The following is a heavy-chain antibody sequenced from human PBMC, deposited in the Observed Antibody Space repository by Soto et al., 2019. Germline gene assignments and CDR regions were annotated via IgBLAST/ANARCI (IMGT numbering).Heavy chain of an antibody. V-gene: IGHV1-69*13. CDR2: IIPIFGTA. Sequence: SVKVSCKASGGTFSSYAISWVRQAPGQGLEWMGGIIPIFGTANYAQKFQGRVTITADESTSTAYMELSSLRSEDTAVYYCASSTVTTLYYYYYYGMDVWRQGTTVTVSS. CDR3: ASSTVTTLYYYYYYGMDV. J-gene: IGHJ6*02. CDR1: GGTFSSYA. D-gene: IGHD4-17*01.